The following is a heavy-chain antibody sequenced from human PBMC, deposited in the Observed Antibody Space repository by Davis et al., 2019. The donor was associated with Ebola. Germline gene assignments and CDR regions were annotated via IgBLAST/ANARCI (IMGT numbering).Heavy chain of an antibody. J-gene: IGHJ4*02. Sequence: ASVKVSCKTSGYPFTAYGISWVRQAPGQGLEWMGWISADNGNTKYAQSFQGRVTVTTDTSTSTAYMELRSLRSDDTAMYYCARDRYNWNDFDYWGQGTLVTVSS. CDR2: ISADNGNT. V-gene: IGHV1-18*01. CDR1: GYPFTAYG. CDR3: ARDRYNWNDFDY. D-gene: IGHD1-20*01.